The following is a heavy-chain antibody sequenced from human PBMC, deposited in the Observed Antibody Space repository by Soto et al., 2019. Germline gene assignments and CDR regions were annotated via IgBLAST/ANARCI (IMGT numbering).Heavy chain of an antibody. CDR3: AKDSYTIFGVVINKFDAFDI. V-gene: IGHV3-23*01. CDR1: GFTFSSYA. Sequence: GGSLRLSCAASGFTFSSYAMSWVRQAPGKGLEWVSAISGSGGSTYYADSVKGRFTISRDNSKNTLYLQMNSLRAEDTAVYYCAKDSYTIFGVVINKFDAFDIWGQGTMVTVSS. D-gene: IGHD3-3*01. CDR2: ISGSGGST. J-gene: IGHJ3*02.